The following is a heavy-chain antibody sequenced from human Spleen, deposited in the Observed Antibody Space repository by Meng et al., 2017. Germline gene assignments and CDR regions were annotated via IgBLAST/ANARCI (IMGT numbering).Heavy chain of an antibody. D-gene: IGHD4-23*01. J-gene: IGHJ6*02. Sequence: SEILSPTCTVPGGSITSGRYYWSWIRQHPGKGLEWIGYIYYSGSTYYNPSLKSRVTISVDTSKNQFSLKLSSVTAADTAVYYCARERGDYGGNLHYYYYYGMDVWGQGTTVTVSS. CDR2: IYYSGST. CDR3: ARERGDYGGNLHYYYYYGMDV. CDR1: GGSITSGRYY. V-gene: IGHV4-31*03.